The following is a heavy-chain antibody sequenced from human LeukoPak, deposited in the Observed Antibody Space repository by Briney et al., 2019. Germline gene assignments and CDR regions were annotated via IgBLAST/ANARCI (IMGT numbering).Heavy chain of an antibody. J-gene: IGHJ4*02. V-gene: IGHV3-7*01. CDR3: ARDASRGFDT. CDR1: GFTFSRYW. Sequence: GGSLRLSCAPSGFTFSRYWVTWVRQTPGKGLEWVASIKDDGRQKYYVDSVKGRFTVSRDNAKGSAYLQMDSLRVEDTALYYCARDASRGFDTWGQGTLVTVSS. D-gene: IGHD5-24*01. CDR2: IKDDGRQK.